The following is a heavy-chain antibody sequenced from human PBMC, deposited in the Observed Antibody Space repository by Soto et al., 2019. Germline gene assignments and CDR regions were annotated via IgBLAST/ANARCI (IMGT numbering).Heavy chain of an antibody. Sequence: SLKISCKGSGYSFTSYRIGWVRQMRGKGLEWMGFIYSGDSDTRYSPSFQGQVTISADKSISTAYLQWSSLQASHTAMYYCARAHIVATMSGYGMDVWGQGTTVSV. CDR3: ARAHIVATMSGYGMDV. CDR2: IYSGDSDT. V-gene: IGHV5-51*01. D-gene: IGHD5-12*01. J-gene: IGHJ6*02. CDR1: GYSFTSYR.